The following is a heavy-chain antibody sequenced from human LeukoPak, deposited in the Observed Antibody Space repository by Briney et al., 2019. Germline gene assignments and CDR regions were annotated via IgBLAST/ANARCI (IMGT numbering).Heavy chain of an antibody. V-gene: IGHV3-43*01. D-gene: IGHD5-18*01. J-gene: IGHJ4*02. Sequence: GGSLRLSCAASGFTFDDYTMHWVRQAPGKGLEWVSLISWDGGSTYYADSVKGRFTISRDNSKNSLYLQMNSLRTEDTALYYCAKDMGGYSYGYDFDYWGQGTLVTVSS. CDR1: GFTFDDYT. CDR3: AKDMGGYSYGYDFDY. CDR2: ISWDGGST.